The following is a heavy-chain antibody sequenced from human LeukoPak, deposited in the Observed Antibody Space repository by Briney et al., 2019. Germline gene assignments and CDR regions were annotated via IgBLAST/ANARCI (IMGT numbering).Heavy chain of an antibody. CDR1: GFTFTYDW. J-gene: IGHJ4*02. CDR2: IKLDGSEK. D-gene: IGHD1-26*01. Sequence: PGGSLRLSCAASGFTFTYDWMHWVRQAPGKGLVWVANIKLDGSEKYYVDSVKGRFTISRDNAKNSVFLQMNSLRAEDTAVYYCARDRAPSTVGASEMDYWGQGTLVTVSS. V-gene: IGHV3-7*03. CDR3: ARDRAPSTVGASEMDY.